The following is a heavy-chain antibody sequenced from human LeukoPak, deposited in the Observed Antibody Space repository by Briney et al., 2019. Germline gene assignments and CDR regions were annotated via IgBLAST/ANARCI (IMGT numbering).Heavy chain of an antibody. J-gene: IGHJ6*03. Sequence: SETLSLTCTVSGGSISSSSYYWGWIRQPPGKGLEWIGSIYYSGSTYYNPSLKSRVTISVDTSKNQFSLKLSSVTAADTAVCYCARLYPHYYYYYMDVWGKGTTVTVSS. CDR2: IYYSGST. CDR3: ARLYPHYYYYYMDV. V-gene: IGHV4-39*01. D-gene: IGHD2/OR15-2a*01. CDR1: GGSISSSSYY.